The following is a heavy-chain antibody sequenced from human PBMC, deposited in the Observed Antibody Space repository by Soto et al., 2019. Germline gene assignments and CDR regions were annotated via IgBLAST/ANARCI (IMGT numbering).Heavy chain of an antibody. V-gene: IGHV4-59*01. CDR1: GGSISSYY. CDR2: IYYSGST. D-gene: IGHD4-17*01. Sequence: QVQLQESGAGLVKPSETLSLTCTVSGGSISSYYWRWIRQPPRKGLEWIGYIYYSGSTNYNPSLKCPVTISVDTSKNQFSLKLSSVTAADTAVYYCARDTDQADAFHIWGQRTIVTVFS. CDR3: ARDTDQADAFHI. J-gene: IGHJ3*02.